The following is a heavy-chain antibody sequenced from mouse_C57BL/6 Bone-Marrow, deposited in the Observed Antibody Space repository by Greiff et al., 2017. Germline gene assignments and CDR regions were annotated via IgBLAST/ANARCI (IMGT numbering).Heavy chain of an antibody. CDR1: GYTFTDYY. CDR3: ARGDYSNSTDAMDY. V-gene: IGHV1-26*01. CDR2: INPNNGGT. Sequence: VQLQQSGPELVKPGASVKISCKASGYTFTDYYMNWVKQSHGKSLEWIGDINPNNGGTSYNQKYKGKATLTVDKSSSTAYMEISSLTSEDSAVYYCARGDYSNSTDAMDYWGQGTSVTVST. D-gene: IGHD2-5*01. J-gene: IGHJ4*01.